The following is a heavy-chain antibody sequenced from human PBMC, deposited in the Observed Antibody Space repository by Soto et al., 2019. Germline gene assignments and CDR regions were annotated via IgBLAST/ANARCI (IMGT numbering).Heavy chain of an antibody. CDR3: AHRVLRTVFGLVTTTAIYFDF. CDR2: IYWDDDK. J-gene: IGHJ4*02. V-gene: IGHV2-5*02. Sequence: QITLNESGPTQVKPRQTLTLTCTFSGFSLTTSGVGVGWIRQSPGKAPEWLALIYWDDDKRYSSSLKSRLTITKDTSKNQVVLTMGDLDPADTATYYCAHRVLRTVFGLVTTTAIYFDFWGQGTPVAVSS. D-gene: IGHD3-3*01. CDR1: GFSLTTSGVG.